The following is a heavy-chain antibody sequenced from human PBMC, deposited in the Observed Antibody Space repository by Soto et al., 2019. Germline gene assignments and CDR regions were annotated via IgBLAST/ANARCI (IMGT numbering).Heavy chain of an antibody. D-gene: IGHD2-15*01. J-gene: IGHJ3*02. Sequence: QVQLLESGGGLVKPGGSLRLSCAASGFSVSAYYMGWIRQPPGKGLEWISYISGDSVDTNHADSVKGRFTISRDNAKNALYLQMNGLSAEDSEVCFCATGRQVRMVDIWGQGKMVTASS. V-gene: IGHV3-11*03. CDR3: ATGRQVRMVDI. CDR2: ISGDSVDT. CDR1: GFSVSAYY.